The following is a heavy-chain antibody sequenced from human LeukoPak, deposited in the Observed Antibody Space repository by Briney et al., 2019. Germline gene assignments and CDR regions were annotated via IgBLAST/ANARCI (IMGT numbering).Heavy chain of an antibody. V-gene: IGHV3-30*02. J-gene: IGHJ4*02. Sequence: GGSLRLSCAASGFTFSSYGMHWVRQAPGKGLEWVAFIRYDGSNKYYADSVKGRFTISRDNSKNTLYLQMNSLRAEDTAVYYCARVGSGAYSSSSYWGQGTLVTVSS. D-gene: IGHD6-6*01. CDR2: IRYDGSNK. CDR3: ARVGSGAYSSSSY. CDR1: GFTFSSYG.